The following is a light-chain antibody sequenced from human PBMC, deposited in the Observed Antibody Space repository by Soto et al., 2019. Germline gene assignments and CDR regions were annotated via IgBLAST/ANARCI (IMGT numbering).Light chain of an antibody. J-gene: IGKJ4*01. V-gene: IGKV1-5*01. CDR3: QQYNSYSPRLT. Sequence: DIQMTQSPSTLSASVGDRVTITCRASQSISSWLAWYQQKPGNAPKLLIYDASSLESGVPSRFSGSGSGTEFTLTISSLQPDDFATYYCQQYNSYSPRLTFGGGTKVEIK. CDR1: QSISSW. CDR2: DAS.